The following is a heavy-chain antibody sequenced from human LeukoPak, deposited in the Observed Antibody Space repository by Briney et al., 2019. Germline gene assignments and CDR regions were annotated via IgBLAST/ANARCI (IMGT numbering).Heavy chain of an antibody. CDR1: GFTFSDYS. V-gene: IGHV3-21*01. D-gene: IGHD5-18*01. CDR2: VDTSGSYI. J-gene: IGHJ3*02. CDR3: AKEGGYSYGIDAFDI. Sequence: PGGSLRLSCAASGFTFSDYSMNWVRQAPGKGLEWVSSVDTSGSYIYNADLVKGRFTISRDNAKNSLYLQMNSLRAEDTAVYYCAKEGGYSYGIDAFDIWGQGTMVTVSS.